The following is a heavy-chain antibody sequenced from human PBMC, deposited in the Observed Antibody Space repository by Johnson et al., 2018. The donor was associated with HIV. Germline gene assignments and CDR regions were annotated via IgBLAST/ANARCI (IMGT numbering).Heavy chain of an antibody. CDR3: AKDRAGAGEPFDI. J-gene: IGHJ3*02. CDR2: IYSGGST. D-gene: IGHD6-19*01. CDR1: GFTVSSNY. V-gene: IGHV3-66*03. Sequence: ESGGGLIQPGGSLRLSCAASGFTVSSNYMSWVRQAPGKGLEWVSVIYSGGSTYYADSVKGRFTISRDNSKNTLYLQMNSLRVEDTAVYYCAKDRAGAGEPFDIWGQGTMVTVSP.